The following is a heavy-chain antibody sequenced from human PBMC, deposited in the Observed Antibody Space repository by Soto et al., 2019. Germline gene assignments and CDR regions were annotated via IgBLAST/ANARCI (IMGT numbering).Heavy chain of an antibody. J-gene: IGHJ4*02. CDR1: GFTFSSYG. D-gene: IGHD3-10*01. CDR3: AKSMVRGVICYFDY. V-gene: IGHV3-30*18. CDR2: ISYDGSNK. Sequence: QVQLVESGGGVVQPGRSLRLSCAASGFTFSSYGMHWVRQAPGKGLEWVAVISYDGSNKYYADSVKGRFTISRDNSKNTLYLQMNSLRAEDTAVYYCAKSMVRGVICYFDYWGQGTLVTVSS.